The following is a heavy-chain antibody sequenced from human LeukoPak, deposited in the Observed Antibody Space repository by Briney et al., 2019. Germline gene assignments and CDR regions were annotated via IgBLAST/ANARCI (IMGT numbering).Heavy chain of an antibody. CDR3: ARDRVVVSRAGFDP. V-gene: IGHV4-61*02. CDR2: IYTSGST. CDR1: GGSIRSGSYD. J-gene: IGHJ5*02. D-gene: IGHD2-21*01. Sequence: SQTLSLTCTVSGGSIRSGSYDWSWIRQPAGKGLEWIGRIYTSGSTNYNPSLKSRVTLSVDTSKNQFTLKLSSVTAADTAVYYCARDRVVVSRAGFDPWGQGTLVTVSS.